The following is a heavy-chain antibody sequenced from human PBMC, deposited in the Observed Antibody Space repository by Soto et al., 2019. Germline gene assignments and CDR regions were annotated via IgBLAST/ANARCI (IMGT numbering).Heavy chain of an antibody. CDR2: ISAYNGNT. Sequence: QVQLVQSGAEVKKPGASVKVSCKASGYTFTSSGISWVRQAPGQGLEWMGWISAYNGNTKYAQKLQGRVTMTTDTSTSTAYMELRSLRSDDKAVYYCSRYWVRGPYRAAFDSWGQGTMVTVSS. D-gene: IGHD3-10*01. V-gene: IGHV1-18*01. CDR1: GYTFTSSG. J-gene: IGHJ3*02. CDR3: SRYWVRGPYRAAFDS.